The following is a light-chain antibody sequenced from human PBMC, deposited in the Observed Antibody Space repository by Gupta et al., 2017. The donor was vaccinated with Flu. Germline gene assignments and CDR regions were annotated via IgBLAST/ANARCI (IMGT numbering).Light chain of an antibody. J-gene: IGKJ1*01. CDR1: QSISNW. Sequence: SPSTLSASVGDRVTITCRASQSISNWLAWYQQKPGNAPKLLIYKASNLETGVPSRFSGSGSGTEFTLTISSLQPDDFATYYCQQYDTYWTFGQGTKVEIK. CDR2: KAS. V-gene: IGKV1-5*03. CDR3: QQYDTYWT.